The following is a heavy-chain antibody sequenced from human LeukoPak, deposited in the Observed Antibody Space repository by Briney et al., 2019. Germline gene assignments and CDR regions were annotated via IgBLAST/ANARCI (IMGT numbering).Heavy chain of an antibody. CDR2: ISYDGSYK. CDR1: GFTFSSYG. Sequence: PGGSLRLSCAASGFTFSSYGMHWVRQAPGKGLEWVALISYDGSYKYYADSVKGRFTISRDNSKNTLYLQMNSLRAEDTAVYYCAKSYGSGTYYWIWDYWGQGTLASVSS. D-gene: IGHD3-10*01. J-gene: IGHJ4*02. CDR3: AKSYGSGTYYWIWDY. V-gene: IGHV3-30*18.